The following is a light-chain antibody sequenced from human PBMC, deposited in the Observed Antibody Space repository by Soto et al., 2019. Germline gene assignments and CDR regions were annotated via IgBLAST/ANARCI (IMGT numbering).Light chain of an antibody. CDR1: QDIRNY. Sequence: DLQMTQSPSSLSASVGDRVTITCQASQDIRNYLNWYQQKPGKAPKLLIYGASTLETGVPSRFSGSGSGTDFTFTITSLQPEDIATYFCQQYDTLFTFGPGTKVDI. J-gene: IGKJ3*01. CDR2: GAS. CDR3: QQYDTLFT. V-gene: IGKV1-33*01.